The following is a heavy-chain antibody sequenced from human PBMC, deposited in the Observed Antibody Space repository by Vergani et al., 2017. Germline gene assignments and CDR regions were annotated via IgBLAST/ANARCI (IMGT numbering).Heavy chain of an antibody. D-gene: IGHD3-16*01. V-gene: IGHV3-30*02. CDR1: GFTLSNSD. CDR2: IQFDGSNK. Sequence: QVQLVESGGGVVQRGGSLRLSCATSGFTLSNSDMQWIRQGPGKGLEFVAFIQFDGSNKYYADSVKGRFTLSRDCSKNTLYLQMNSLRTDETATDYCAKHFRGWGIDYGGQGTQVIVSS. CDR3: AKHFRGWGIDY. J-gene: IGHJ4*02.